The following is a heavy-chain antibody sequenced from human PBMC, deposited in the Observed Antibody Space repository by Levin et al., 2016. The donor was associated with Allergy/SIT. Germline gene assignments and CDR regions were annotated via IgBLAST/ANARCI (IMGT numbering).Heavy chain of an antibody. Sequence: WIRQPPGKGLEYVSAISSNGGSTYYADSVKGRFTISRDNAKNSLYLQMNSLRAEDTAVYYCARGYCSGGSCSLSNFDYWGQGTLVTVSS. D-gene: IGHD2-15*01. CDR2: ISSNGGST. V-gene: IGHV3-64*04. CDR3: ARGYCSGGSCSLSNFDY. J-gene: IGHJ4*02.